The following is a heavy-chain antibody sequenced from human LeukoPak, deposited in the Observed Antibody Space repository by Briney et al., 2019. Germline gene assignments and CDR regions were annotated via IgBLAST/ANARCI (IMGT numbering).Heavy chain of an antibody. Sequence: GGSLRLSCAASGFTFSSYVMSWVRQAPGKGPEWVSTISGSGDSTYYVDSVKGRFTISRDNSKNTLYLQMNSLRAEDTAVYYCAKDSPSAPVTSVWGQGTLVTVSS. D-gene: IGHD4-17*01. CDR3: AKDSPSAPVTSV. CDR1: GFTFSSYV. CDR2: ISGSGDST. V-gene: IGHV3-23*01. J-gene: IGHJ4*02.